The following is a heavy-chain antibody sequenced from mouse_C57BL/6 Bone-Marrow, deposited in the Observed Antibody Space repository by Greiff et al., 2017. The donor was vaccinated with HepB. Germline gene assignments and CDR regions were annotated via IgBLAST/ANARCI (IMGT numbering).Heavy chain of an antibody. CDR1: GYTFTSYW. V-gene: IGHV1-61*01. Sequence: VQLKQPGAELVRPGSSVKLSCKASGYTFTSYWMDWVKQMPGQGLEWIGNIYPSDSETHYNQKFKDKATLTVDKTSSTAYMQLSSLTSEDSAVYYCASNYYFDCWGQGTTLTVSS. CDR3: ASNYYFDC. D-gene: IGHD1-3*01. CDR2: IYPSDSET. J-gene: IGHJ2*01.